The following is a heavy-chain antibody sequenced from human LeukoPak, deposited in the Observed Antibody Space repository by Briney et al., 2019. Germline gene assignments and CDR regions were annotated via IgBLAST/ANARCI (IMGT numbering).Heavy chain of an antibody. CDR1: GGSLSSYY. J-gene: IGHJ4*02. CDR2: IYYSGST. V-gene: IGHV4-59*08. D-gene: IGHD6-19*01. Sequence: SETLSLTCTVSGGSLSSYYWSWIRQPPGKGLEWSGDIYYSGSTNYNPSLKSRVTISVDTSKNQFSLKLSSVTAADTAVYYCARLWYSSGWYANYFDYWGQGTLVTVSS. CDR3: ARLWYSSGWYANYFDY.